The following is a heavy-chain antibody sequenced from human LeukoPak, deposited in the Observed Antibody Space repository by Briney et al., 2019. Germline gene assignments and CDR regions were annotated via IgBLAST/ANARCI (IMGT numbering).Heavy chain of an antibody. J-gene: IGHJ3*02. CDR1: GLTFSDYY. V-gene: IGHV3-11*01. Sequence: GGSLRLSCAVSGLTFSDYYMSWTRKAPGKGPELVSYISPSGSSIFYVDSVKGRFTISRDNAKNSLYLQMNSLRAEDTAVYYCARLHSAIYYGDAFDIWGQGTMVTVSS. D-gene: IGHD1-26*01. CDR2: ISPSGSSI. CDR3: ARLHSAIYYGDAFDI.